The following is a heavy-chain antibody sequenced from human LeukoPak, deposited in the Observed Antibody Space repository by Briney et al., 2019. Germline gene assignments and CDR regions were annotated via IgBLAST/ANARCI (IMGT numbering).Heavy chain of an antibody. Sequence: ASVKVSCKASGYTFTDYYIHWVRQAPGQGLEWMGWINPNSGGTNYAQKFQGRVTMTRDTSISTAYMELSRLRSDDAAVYSCAGGVTTRYFYYGMDVWGQGTTVTVSS. D-gene: IGHD3-22*01. CDR3: AGGVTTRYFYYGMDV. J-gene: IGHJ6*02. CDR2: INPNSGGT. V-gene: IGHV1-2*02. CDR1: GYTFTDYY.